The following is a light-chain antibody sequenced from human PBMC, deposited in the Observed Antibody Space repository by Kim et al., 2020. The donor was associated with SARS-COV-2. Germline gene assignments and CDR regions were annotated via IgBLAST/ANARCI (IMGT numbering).Light chain of an antibody. CDR2: GAS. CDR1: QSVNSRY. V-gene: IGKV3-20*01. CDR3: QQYGTLPYT. Sequence: LSPWERATLSCRASQSVNSRYLAWYQVKPGQAPRRLIFGASSWATGVPDRFSGSGSGTDFTLTISSLEPEDFAVYYCQQYGTLPYTFGQGTKLEIK. J-gene: IGKJ2*01.